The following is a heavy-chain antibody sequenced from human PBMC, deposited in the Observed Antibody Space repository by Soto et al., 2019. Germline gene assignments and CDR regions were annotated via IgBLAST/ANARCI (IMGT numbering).Heavy chain of an antibody. CDR2: ISYDGSNK. D-gene: IGHD3-22*01. CDR3: ANGRDYYDSSGFNHAFDI. J-gene: IGHJ3*02. V-gene: IGHV3-30*18. Sequence: QVQLVESGGGVVQPGRSLRLSCAASGFTFSSYGMHWVRQAPGKGLEWVAVISYDGSNKYYADSVKGRFTISRDNSKNYLYLQMNSLRAEDTAVYYCANGRDYYDSSGFNHAFDIWGQGTMVTVSS. CDR1: GFTFSSYG.